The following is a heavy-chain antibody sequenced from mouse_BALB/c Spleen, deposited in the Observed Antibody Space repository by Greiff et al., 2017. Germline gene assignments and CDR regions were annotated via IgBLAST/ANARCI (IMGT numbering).Heavy chain of an antibody. Sequence: EVMLVESGGGLVKPGGSLKLSCAASGFTFSSYAMSWVRQTPEKRLEWVASISSGGSTYYPDSVKGRFTISRDNARNILYLQMSSLRSEDTAMYYCARANRYEGYAMDYWGQGTSVTVAS. V-gene: IGHV5-6-5*01. CDR2: ISSGGST. D-gene: IGHD2-14*01. J-gene: IGHJ4*01. CDR1: GFTFSSYA. CDR3: ARANRYEGYAMDY.